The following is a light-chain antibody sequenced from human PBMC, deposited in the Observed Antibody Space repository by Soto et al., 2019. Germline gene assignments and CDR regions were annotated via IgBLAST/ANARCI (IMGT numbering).Light chain of an antibody. J-gene: IGKJ1*01. Sequence: DLQLTQSPSTLSASVGDRVTITCRASQSMSDWLAWYQQKPGKAPKLLIYKASSLESGVPSRFSGSGSGTEFTLTISSLQPDDFATYYCQQYNTFSPEFGQGTKVEIK. CDR1: QSMSDW. CDR3: QQYNTFSPE. CDR2: KAS. V-gene: IGKV1-5*03.